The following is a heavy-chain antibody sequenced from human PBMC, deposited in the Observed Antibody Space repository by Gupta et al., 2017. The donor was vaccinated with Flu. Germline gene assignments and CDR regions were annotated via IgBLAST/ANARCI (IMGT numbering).Heavy chain of an antibody. Sequence: QVQLVESGGGLVKPGGSLRLSCAASGFTFSAYSLRWLRQAPGKGLEWVSYISSSGSTIYYAGSVKGRFTISRDIAKNSLYLQMNSLRAEDTAVYYCARDTRHYYYGMDVWGQGTTVTVSS. CDR1: GFTFSAYS. D-gene: IGHD3-3*01. V-gene: IGHV3-11*01. CDR3: ARDTRHYYYGMDV. CDR2: ISSSGSTI. J-gene: IGHJ6*02.